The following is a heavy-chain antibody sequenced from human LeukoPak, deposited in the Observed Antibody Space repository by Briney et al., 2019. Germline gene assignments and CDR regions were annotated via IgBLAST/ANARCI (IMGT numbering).Heavy chain of an antibody. CDR3: AKEPNQHDNYYDSSGYDY. CDR2: IYRGGST. CDR1: GFTVSSNY. J-gene: IGHJ4*02. D-gene: IGHD3-22*01. Sequence: GGSLRLSCAASGFTVSSNYMSWVRQAPGKGLEWVSVIYRGGSTYYADSVTGRFTISRDNSKNTLYLQMNSLRAEDTAVYYCAKEPNQHDNYYDSSGYDYWGQGTLVTVSS. V-gene: IGHV3-53*05.